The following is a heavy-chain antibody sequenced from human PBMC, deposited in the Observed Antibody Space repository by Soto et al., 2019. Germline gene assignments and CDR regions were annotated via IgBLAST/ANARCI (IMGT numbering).Heavy chain of an antibody. V-gene: IGHV3-30*18. CDR2: ISYDGSNK. CDR3: AKGTAADLLDIFDY. Sequence: PGGVPRLSCAASRFTFSNYGMHWVRQAPGKGLEWVAVISYDGSNKYYADSVKGRFTISRDNSKNTLYLQMNSLRAEDTAVYYCAKGTAADLLDIFDYWGQGTLVTVSS. CDR1: RFTFSNYG. D-gene: IGHD6-13*01. J-gene: IGHJ4*02.